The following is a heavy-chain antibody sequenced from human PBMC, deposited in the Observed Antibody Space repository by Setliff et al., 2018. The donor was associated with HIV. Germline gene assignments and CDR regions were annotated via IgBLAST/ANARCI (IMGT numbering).Heavy chain of an antibody. Sequence: GGSLRLSCAASGYNFGVYWMHWVRQVPGKGLVWVSHINSDGSGTKYADSVKGRFTLSRDNARNSLYLQLNSLRAEDTALYYCARVADGYNSYFDYWGQGTVVTVSS. CDR3: ARVADGYNSYFDY. V-gene: IGHV3-74*01. D-gene: IGHD5-18*01. CDR2: INSDGSGT. J-gene: IGHJ4*02. CDR1: GYNFGVYW.